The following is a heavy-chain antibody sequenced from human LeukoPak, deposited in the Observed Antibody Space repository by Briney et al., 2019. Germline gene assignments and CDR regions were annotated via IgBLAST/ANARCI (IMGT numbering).Heavy chain of an antibody. CDR2: ISGSGGKT. CDR1: GFTFSSYA. D-gene: IGHD5-18*01. V-gene: IGHV3-23*01. Sequence: GGSLRLSCAASGFTFSSYAMSWVRQAPGKGLEWGSGISGSGGKTYYADSVKGRFTISRDNFKNTLYLQMNSLRADDTAVYYCAKDSSGGLQLWSFDYWGQGTLVTVSS. CDR3: AKDSSGGLQLWSFDY. J-gene: IGHJ4*02.